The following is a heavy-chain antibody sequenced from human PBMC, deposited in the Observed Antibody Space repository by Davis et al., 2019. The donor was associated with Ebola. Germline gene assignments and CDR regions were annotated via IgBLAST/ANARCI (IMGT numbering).Heavy chain of an antibody. J-gene: IGHJ4*02. Sequence: PSETLSLTCTVSGGSISSGGYYWSWIRQHPGKGLEWIGYIYYSGSTYYNPSLKSRVTISVDTSKNQFSLKLSSVTAADTAVYYCARRSGYCTNGVCQGFDYWGQGTLVTVSS. V-gene: IGHV4-31*03. CDR3: ARRSGYCTNGVCQGFDY. D-gene: IGHD2-8*01. CDR2: IYYSGST. CDR1: GGSISSGGYY.